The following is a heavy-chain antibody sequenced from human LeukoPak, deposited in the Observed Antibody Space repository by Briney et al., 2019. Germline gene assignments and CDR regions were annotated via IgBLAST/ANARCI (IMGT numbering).Heavy chain of an antibody. V-gene: IGHV3-72*01. Sequence: GGSLRLSCVASGFTFSDYYMDWVRQAPGKGVEWVGRARNKANSHTTEYAASVKVRFIISRDDSKSSLYLQMNSLRAEDTAVYYCARARWFGELFYMPLFAYWGQGTLVTVSS. J-gene: IGHJ4*02. CDR1: GFTFSDYY. CDR3: ARARWFGELFYMPLFAY. CDR2: ARNKANSHTT. D-gene: IGHD3-10*01.